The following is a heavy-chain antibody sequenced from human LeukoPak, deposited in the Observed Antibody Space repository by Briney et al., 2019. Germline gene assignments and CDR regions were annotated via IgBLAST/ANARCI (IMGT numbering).Heavy chain of an antibody. Sequence: AASVKVSCKASGYTFTGYYMHWVRQAPGQGLEWMGWINPNSGGTTYAQNFQGRVTMTRDTSISTAYMELSRLRSDDTAVYYCARGLAVAGVTFDYWGQGTLVTVSS. D-gene: IGHD6-19*01. CDR2: INPNSGGT. J-gene: IGHJ4*02. CDR1: GYTFTGYY. V-gene: IGHV1-2*02. CDR3: ARGLAVAGVTFDY.